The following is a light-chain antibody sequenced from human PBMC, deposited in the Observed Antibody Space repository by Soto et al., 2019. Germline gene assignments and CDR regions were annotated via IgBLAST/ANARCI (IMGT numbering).Light chain of an antibody. CDR1: QSVTNSY. CDR3: QQYGSSPAT. CDR2: GAS. Sequence: EIVLTQSPGTLSLSAGERATLSCRASQSVTNSYLAWYQQKPGQAPRLLMYGASRRATGIPDGFSGSGSGTDFTLTISRLEPEDFAVYYCQQYGSSPATFGQGTRLEIK. V-gene: IGKV3-20*01. J-gene: IGKJ5*01.